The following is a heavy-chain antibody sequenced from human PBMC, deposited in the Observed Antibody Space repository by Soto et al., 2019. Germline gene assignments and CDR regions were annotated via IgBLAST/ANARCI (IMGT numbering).Heavy chain of an antibody. CDR3: ARDHRGSSLPFDP. D-gene: IGHD6-6*01. V-gene: IGHV3-30-3*01. J-gene: IGHJ5*02. Sequence: QVQLVESGGGVVQPGRSLRLSCAASGFTFSSYAMHWVRQAPGKGLEWVAVISYDGSNKYYADSVKGRFTISRDNSKNTLYLQMNSLRAEDTAVYYCARDHRGSSLPFDPWGQGTLVTVSS. CDR1: GFTFSSYA. CDR2: ISYDGSNK.